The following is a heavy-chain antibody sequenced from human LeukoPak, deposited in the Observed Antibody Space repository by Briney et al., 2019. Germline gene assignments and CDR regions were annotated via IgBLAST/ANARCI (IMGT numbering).Heavy chain of an antibody. CDR2: ISGSGGST. Sequence: EGSLRLSCAASGFTFSSYGMSWVRQAPGKGLEWVSAISGSGGSTYYADSVKGRFTISRDNSKNTLYLQMNSLRAEDTAVYYCAKDPVAGRTRYYFDYWGQGTLVTVSS. CDR1: GFTFSSYG. V-gene: IGHV3-23*01. CDR3: AKDPVAGRTRYYFDY. D-gene: IGHD6-19*01. J-gene: IGHJ4*02.